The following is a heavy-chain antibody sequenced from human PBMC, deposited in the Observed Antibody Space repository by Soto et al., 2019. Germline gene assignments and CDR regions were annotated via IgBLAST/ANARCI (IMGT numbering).Heavy chain of an antibody. CDR1: GFTFSSYS. CDR2: ISSSSSYI. J-gene: IGHJ4*02. V-gene: IGHV3-21*01. Sequence: EVQLVESGGGLVQPGGSLRLSCAASGFTFSSYSMNWVRQAPGKGLEWVSSISSSSSYIYYADSVKGRFTISRDNVKNSLYLQINSLRAEDTAVYYCAGDSGYYGSEADYWGQGTLLTVSS. CDR3: AGDSGYYGSEADY. D-gene: IGHD3-10*01.